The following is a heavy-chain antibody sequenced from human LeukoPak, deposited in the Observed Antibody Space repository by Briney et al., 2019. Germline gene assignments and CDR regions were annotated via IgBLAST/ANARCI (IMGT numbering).Heavy chain of an antibody. CDR1: GFTFSSYA. CDR2: ISGCGGST. J-gene: IGHJ4*02. V-gene: IGHV3-23*01. CDR3: AKGSYYDSSGYASPPVYFDY. Sequence: GGSLRLSCAASGFTFSSYAMSWVRQAPGKGLEWVSAISGCGGSTYYAGSVNGRFTISRDNSKNTLYLQMNSLRAEDTVVYYCAKGSYYDSSGYASPPVYFDYWGQGTLVTVSS. D-gene: IGHD3-22*01.